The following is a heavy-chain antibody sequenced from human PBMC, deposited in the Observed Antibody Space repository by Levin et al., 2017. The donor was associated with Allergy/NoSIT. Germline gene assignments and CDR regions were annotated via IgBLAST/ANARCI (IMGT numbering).Heavy chain of an antibody. CDR1: GFSLSPSGMC. Sequence: SGPTLVKPTQTLTLTCTFSGFSLSPSGMCVSWIRQPPGKALEWLARIDWDDDKYYSTSLKTRLTISNDTSKNQVVLTMTNMDPVDTATYYCARIPPGIAVAGPTCGGRTRYYYGMDVWGQGTTVTVSS. J-gene: IGHJ6*02. CDR2: IDWDDDK. V-gene: IGHV2-70*11. D-gene: IGHD6-19*01. CDR3: ARIPPGIAVAGPTCGGRTRYYYGMDV.